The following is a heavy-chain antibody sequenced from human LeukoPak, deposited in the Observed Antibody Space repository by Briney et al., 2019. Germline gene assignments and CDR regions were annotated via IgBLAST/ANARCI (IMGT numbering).Heavy chain of an antibody. CDR3: AKFLPTHIVVANYYFDY. J-gene: IGHJ4*02. D-gene: IGHD2-21*01. Sequence: GGSLRLYCAASGFTFSSYAMSWVRQAPGKGLEWVSAISGSGGSTYYADSVKGRFTISRDNSKNTLYLQMNSLRAEDTAVYYCAKFLPTHIVVANYYFDYWGQGTLVTVSS. CDR2: ISGSGGST. V-gene: IGHV3-23*01. CDR1: GFTFSSYA.